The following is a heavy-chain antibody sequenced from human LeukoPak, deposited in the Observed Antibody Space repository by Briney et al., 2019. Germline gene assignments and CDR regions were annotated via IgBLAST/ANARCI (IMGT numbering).Heavy chain of an antibody. J-gene: IGHJ4*02. D-gene: IGHD3-9*01. Sequence: SETLSLTCTVSGGPISSYYWSWTRQPAGKGLEWIGRIYTSVSPNYNPSLNSRVTMSVDTSKNQFSLKLSSVTAADAAVYYCARHRYFDTFDYWGQGTLVTVSS. CDR3: ARHRYFDTFDY. V-gene: IGHV4-4*07. CDR1: GGPISSYY. CDR2: IYTSVSP.